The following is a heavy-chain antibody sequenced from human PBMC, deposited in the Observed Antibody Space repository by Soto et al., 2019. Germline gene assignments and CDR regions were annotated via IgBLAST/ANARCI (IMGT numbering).Heavy chain of an antibody. Sequence: SETLSLTCAVYGGSFSGYYWSWIRQPPGKGLEWIGEINHSGSTNFNPSLKSRATISVDTSKNQFSLKLSSVTAADTAVYYCARWRGPNDVVLPAAIEVRQGGYDYYGMDVWGQGTTVTVSS. CDR2: INHSGST. CDR3: ARWRGPNDVVLPAAIEVRQGGYDYYGMDV. V-gene: IGHV4-34*01. D-gene: IGHD2-2*01. CDR1: GGSFSGYY. J-gene: IGHJ6*02.